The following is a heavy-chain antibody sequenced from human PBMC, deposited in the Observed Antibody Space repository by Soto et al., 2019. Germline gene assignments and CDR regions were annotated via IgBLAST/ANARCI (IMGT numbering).Heavy chain of an antibody. V-gene: IGHV3-23*01. D-gene: IGHD1-26*01. CDR1: GFTFNKYA. Sequence: LRLSCAASGFTFNKYAMAWVRQAPGKGLEWVSSIPGGATATFYADSVKGRFTISRDNSKNTLYLDMKSLRAEDTALYYCAKEKYTGSLLGWFDPWGQGTLVTVSS. J-gene: IGHJ5*02. CDR3: AKEKYTGSLLGWFDP. CDR2: IPGGATAT.